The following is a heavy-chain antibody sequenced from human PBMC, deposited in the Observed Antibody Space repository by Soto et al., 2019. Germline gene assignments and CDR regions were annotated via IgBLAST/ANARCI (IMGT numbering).Heavy chain of an antibody. CDR2: ISAYNGNT. V-gene: IGHV1-18*04. J-gene: IGHJ6*02. Sequence: ASVKVSCKASGYTFTSYGISWVRQAPVQGLEWMGWISAYNGNTSYAQKLQGRVTMTTDTSTSTAYMELRSLRPDDTAVYYCARVVVVPAADYYYYGMDVWGQGTTVTVSS. D-gene: IGHD2-2*01. CDR3: ARVVVVPAADYYYYGMDV. CDR1: GYTFTSYG.